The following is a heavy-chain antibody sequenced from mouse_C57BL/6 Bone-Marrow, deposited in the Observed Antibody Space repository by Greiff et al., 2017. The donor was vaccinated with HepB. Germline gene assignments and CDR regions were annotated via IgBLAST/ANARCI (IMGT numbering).Heavy chain of an antibody. D-gene: IGHD1-2*01. J-gene: IGHJ2*01. CDR2: IYPGSGST. CDR1: GYTFTSYW. V-gene: IGHV1-55*01. Sequence: QVQLKQPGAELVKPGASVKMSCKASGYTFTSYWITWVKQRPGQGLEWIGDIYPGSGSTNYNEKFKSKATMTVDTSSSTAYMQLSSLTSEDSAVYYCARAPHHYRFDDWGQGTTLTVAS. CDR3: ARAPHHYRFDD.